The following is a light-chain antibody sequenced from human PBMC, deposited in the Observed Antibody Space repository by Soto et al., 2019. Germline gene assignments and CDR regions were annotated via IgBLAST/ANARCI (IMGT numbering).Light chain of an antibody. Sequence: DLQMTQSPSTLSASVGDRVTITCRASQSISSWLAWYQQKPGKAPKLLIYKASSLESGVPSRFSGSGSGTEFTLTISSLQPDDFATYYCQQYNSYSPLTFGGGIKVEIK. J-gene: IGKJ4*01. V-gene: IGKV1-5*03. CDR1: QSISSW. CDR2: KAS. CDR3: QQYNSYSPLT.